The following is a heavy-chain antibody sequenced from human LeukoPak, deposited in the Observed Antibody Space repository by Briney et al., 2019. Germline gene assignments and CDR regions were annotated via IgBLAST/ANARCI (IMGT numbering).Heavy chain of an antibody. CDR2: IYYTGRT. J-gene: IGHJ5*02. D-gene: IGHD1-26*01. Sequence: PSETLSLTCSVSGGSFSSSSYYWGWIRQPPGKGLEWIGSIYYTGRTEYSPSLRSRVSISVDTSKNQLSLNLNSVTAADTAVYYCARNPRRGYGSYSTYNWFDPWGQGTLVTVSS. V-gene: IGHV4-39*01. CDR3: ARNPRRGYGSYSTYNWFDP. CDR1: GGSFSSSSYY.